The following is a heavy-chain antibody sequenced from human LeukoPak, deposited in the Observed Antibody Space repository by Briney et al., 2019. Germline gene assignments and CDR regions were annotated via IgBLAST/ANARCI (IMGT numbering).Heavy chain of an antibody. V-gene: IGHV3-23*01. J-gene: IGHJ4*02. CDR3: ATVSSQFTFDF. CDR2: ISGRGDKT. Sequence: GGSLRLSCAASGFTFSRYGMTWVRQAPGKGLEWLSSISGRGDKTYYADSVKGRFTVSRDNSKNTLYLQVNSLRAEDTAVYYSATVSSQFTFDFWGQGALVTVSS. CDR1: GFTFSRYG.